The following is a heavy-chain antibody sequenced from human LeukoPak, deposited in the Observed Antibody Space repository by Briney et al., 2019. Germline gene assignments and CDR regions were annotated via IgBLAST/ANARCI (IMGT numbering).Heavy chain of an antibody. Sequence: GASVKVSCKASGYTFTSYYMHWVRQAPGQGLEWMGIINPSGRSTSDAQKFQGRVTITRDTSTSTVYMELSSLRSEDTAVYYCARDLDSSGWYKEGTPRGPSDYWGQGTLVTVSS. CDR3: ARDLDSSGWYKEGTPRGPSDY. CDR2: INPSGRST. CDR1: GYTFTSYY. J-gene: IGHJ4*02. D-gene: IGHD6-19*01. V-gene: IGHV1-46*01.